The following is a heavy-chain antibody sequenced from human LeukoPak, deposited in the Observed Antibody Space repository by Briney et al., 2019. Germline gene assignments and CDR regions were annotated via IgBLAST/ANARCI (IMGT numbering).Heavy chain of an antibody. V-gene: IGHV3-9*01. CDR2: ISWNRGSI. D-gene: IGHD5-12*01. CDR3: ARAAFNSGYKLYYFDS. Sequence: PGGSLRLSCAASGFTFHDHAMHWVRQAPGKGLEWVSGISWNRGSIGYADSVKGRFTISRDNAKNSLYLQMNSLRPEDTAFYYCARAAFNSGYKLYYFDSWGQGTLVTVSS. J-gene: IGHJ4*02. CDR1: GFTFHDHA.